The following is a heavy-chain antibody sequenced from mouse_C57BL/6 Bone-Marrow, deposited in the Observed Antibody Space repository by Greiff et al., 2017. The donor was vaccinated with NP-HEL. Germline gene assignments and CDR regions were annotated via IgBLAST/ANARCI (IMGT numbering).Heavy chain of an antibody. D-gene: IGHD1-1*01. Sequence: EVKLMESGGGLVKPGGSLKLSCAASGFTFSDYGMHWVRQAPEKGLEWVAYISSGSSTIYYADTVKGRFTISRDNAKNTLFLQMTSLRSEDTAMYYCARDYGRRRYFDVWGTGTTVTVSS. V-gene: IGHV5-17*01. CDR3: ARDYGRRRYFDV. J-gene: IGHJ1*03. CDR2: ISSGSSTI. CDR1: GFTFSDYG.